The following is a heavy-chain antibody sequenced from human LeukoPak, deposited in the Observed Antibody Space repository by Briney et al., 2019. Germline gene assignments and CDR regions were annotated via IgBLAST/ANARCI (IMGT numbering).Heavy chain of an antibody. Sequence: SETLSLTCTVSGDSISSSYGGWGRQSPGKGVGWVGYFYDTVSTKYNPSLKRRVIISTDKSKNQLSLKLNSVTAADTAVYYCARHGAFFTRGFCSNSNCYVDGLQTWGQGIVVSVSS. CDR1: GDSISSSY. V-gene: IGHV4-59*08. J-gene: IGHJ3*01. CDR3: ARHGAFFTRGFCSNSNCYVDGLQT. D-gene: IGHD2-2*01. CDR2: FYDTVST.